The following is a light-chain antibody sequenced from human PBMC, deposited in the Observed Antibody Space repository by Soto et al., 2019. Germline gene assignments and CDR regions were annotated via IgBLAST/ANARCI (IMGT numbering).Light chain of an antibody. J-gene: IGKJ2*01. CDR1: RSVNSN. V-gene: IGKV3-15*01. CDR3: QQYNNGPYT. Sequence: EIVVTQSRATRSVSPGEGATLSCRGSRSVNSNLAWYQQKPGQAPRLLIYRSSTRATDISASFSGSVSGTPFTPTVSSLQSEDFAVYYCQQYNNGPYTFAQGTKWIS. CDR2: RSS.